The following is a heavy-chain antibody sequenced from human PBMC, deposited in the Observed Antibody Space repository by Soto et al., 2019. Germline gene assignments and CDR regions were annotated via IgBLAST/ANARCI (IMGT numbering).Heavy chain of an antibody. CDR2: INPNSGGT. D-gene: IGHD3-10*01. Sequence: ASVKVSCKASGYTFTGYYMHCVRQAPGQGLEWMGWINPNSGGTNYAQKFQGRVTMTRDTSISTAYMELSRLRSDDTAVYYCARDLYGSGSYYASDYWGQGTLVTVSS. CDR1: GYTFTGYY. J-gene: IGHJ4*02. V-gene: IGHV1-2*02. CDR3: ARDLYGSGSYYASDY.